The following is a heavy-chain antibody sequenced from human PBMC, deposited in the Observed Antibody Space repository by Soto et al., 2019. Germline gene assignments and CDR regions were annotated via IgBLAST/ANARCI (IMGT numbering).Heavy chain of an antibody. CDR2: IIPIFGTA. J-gene: IGHJ5*02. V-gene: IGHV1-69*13. CDR3: ARGDYYGSGSYYMLGWFDP. Sequence: SVKVSCKASGGTFSSYAISWVRQAPGQGLEWMGGIIPIFGTANYAQKFQGRVTITADESTSTAYMELSSLRFEDTAVYYCARGDYYGSGSYYMLGWFDPWGQGTLVTVSS. CDR1: GGTFSSYA. D-gene: IGHD3-10*01.